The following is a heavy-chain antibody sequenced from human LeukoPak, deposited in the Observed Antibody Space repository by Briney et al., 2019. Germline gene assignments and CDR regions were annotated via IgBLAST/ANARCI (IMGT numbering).Heavy chain of an antibody. CDR3: ARSGYGELGF. J-gene: IGHJ4*02. CDR2: MNPSTGNT. Sequence: ASVKVSCKASGGTFSSYAISWVRQAPGQGLESMGWMNPSTGNTNYAQRFQGRVTMTRDTSINTAYLELSSLRFEDTAVYFCARSGYGELGFWGQGSLLTVSS. CDR1: GGTFSSYA. D-gene: IGHD5-12*01. V-gene: IGHV1-8*02.